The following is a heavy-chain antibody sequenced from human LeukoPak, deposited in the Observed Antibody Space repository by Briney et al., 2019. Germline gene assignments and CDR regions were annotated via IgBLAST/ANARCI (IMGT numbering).Heavy chain of an antibody. CDR1: GYTFTSYG. CDR3: ARDDLELPYYGMDV. J-gene: IGHJ6*02. Sequence: ASVKVSCKASGYTFTSYGISWVRQAPGQGLEWMGWISAYNGSTNYAQKLQGRVTMTTDTSTSTAYMELRSLRSDDTAVYYCARDDLELPYYGMDVWGQGTTVTVSS. CDR2: ISAYNGST. V-gene: IGHV1-18*01. D-gene: IGHD1-7*01.